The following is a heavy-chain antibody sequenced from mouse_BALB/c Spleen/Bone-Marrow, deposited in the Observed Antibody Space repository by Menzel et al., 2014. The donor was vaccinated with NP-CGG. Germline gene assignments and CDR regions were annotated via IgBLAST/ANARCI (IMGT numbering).Heavy chain of an antibody. CDR3: ARGGGYGNSPWFAY. CDR1: GYTFTSYD. D-gene: IGHD2-10*02. CDR2: IYPGDGST. J-gene: IGHJ3*01. Sequence: VQGVESGPELVKPGALMKISCKASGYTFTSYDINWVKQRPGQGLEWIGWIYPGDGSTKYNEKFKGKATLTADKSSSTAYMQLSSLTSENSAVYFCARGGGYGNSPWFAYWGQGTLVTVSA. V-gene: IGHV1S56*01.